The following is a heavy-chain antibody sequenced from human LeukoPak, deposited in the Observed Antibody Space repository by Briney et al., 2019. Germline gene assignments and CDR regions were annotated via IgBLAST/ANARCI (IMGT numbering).Heavy chain of an antibody. J-gene: IGHJ5*02. CDR3: AKVGGIAAAGQPSFDP. Sequence: GGSVRLSCAASGFTFSSYAMSWVRQAPGKGLEWVSAISGSGGSTYYADSVKGRFTISRDNSKNTLYLQMNSLRAEDTAVYYCAKVGGIAAAGQPSFDPWGQGTLVTVSS. CDR1: GFTFSSYA. D-gene: IGHD6-13*01. CDR2: ISGSGGST. V-gene: IGHV3-23*01.